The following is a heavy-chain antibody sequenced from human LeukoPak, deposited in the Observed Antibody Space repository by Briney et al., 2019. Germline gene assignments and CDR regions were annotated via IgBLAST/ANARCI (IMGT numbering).Heavy chain of an antibody. Sequence: GGSLRLSCAVSGFSFSGYAMTWVRQAPGKGLEWVSAISDGGAITYYADSVKGRFTISRDNSKNTLYLQMNSLRAEDTAVYYCAKGGRNSEGDYWGQGTLVTVSS. J-gene: IGHJ4*02. D-gene: IGHD4-23*01. CDR1: GFSFSGYA. CDR2: ISDGGAIT. CDR3: AKGGRNSEGDY. V-gene: IGHV3-23*01.